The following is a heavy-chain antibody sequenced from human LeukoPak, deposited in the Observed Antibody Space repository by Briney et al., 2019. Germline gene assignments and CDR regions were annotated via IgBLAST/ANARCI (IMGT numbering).Heavy chain of an antibody. V-gene: IGHV3-21*01. CDR3: ARDPDYGMDV. CDR1: GFTLSSYS. Sequence: PGGSLRLSCAASGFTLSSYSMNWVRQAPGKGLEWVSSISSSSYIYYADSVKGRFTISRDNAKNSLYLQMNSLRAEDTAVYYCARDPDYGMDVWGQGTTVTVSS. CDR2: ISSSSYI. J-gene: IGHJ6*02.